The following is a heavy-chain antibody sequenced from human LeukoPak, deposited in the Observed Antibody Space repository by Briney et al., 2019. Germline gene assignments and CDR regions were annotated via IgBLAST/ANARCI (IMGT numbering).Heavy chain of an antibody. CDR1: GFTFSSYG. CDR3: AKDQDYDSSGYYLDYYGMDV. V-gene: IGHV3-30*18. D-gene: IGHD3-22*01. J-gene: IGHJ6*02. CDR2: ISYDGSNK. Sequence: GSLRLSCAGPGFTFSSYGMHWVRQAPGKGLEWVAVISYDGSNKYYADPVKGRFTISRDNSKNTLYLQMNSLRAEATAVYYCAKDQDYDSSGYYLDYYGMDVWGQGTTVTVSS.